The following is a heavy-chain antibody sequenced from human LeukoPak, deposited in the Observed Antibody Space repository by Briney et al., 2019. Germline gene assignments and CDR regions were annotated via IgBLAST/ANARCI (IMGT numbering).Heavy chain of an antibody. D-gene: IGHD6-25*01. Sequence: SQTLSLTCTVSGGSINSGAYYWSWIRQPPGKGLEYIGYIFHTGSTYYNPSLKSRLTISVVTSKNQFSLKLNSVSLADTAVYYSARIRRPYNWFDPWGQGTLVTVSS. J-gene: IGHJ5*02. CDR3: ARIRRPYNWFDP. CDR2: IFHTGST. V-gene: IGHV4-30-2*01. CDR1: GGSINSGAYY.